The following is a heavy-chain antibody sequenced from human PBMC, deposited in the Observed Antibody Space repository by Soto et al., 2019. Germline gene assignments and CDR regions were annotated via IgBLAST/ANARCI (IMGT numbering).Heavy chain of an antibody. D-gene: IGHD3-22*01. J-gene: IGHJ5*02. Sequence: ESLKVSWKGSGYTFSNYWISWVRQVPGKGLGWMGRIDPSDSYTNYSPSFQGHVTISADKSISTAYLQWSSLKASDTAMYYCAKTSYYDSAGYHAPFDPWGQGTLVTVSS. CDR2: IDPSDSYT. CDR1: GYTFSNYW. CDR3: AKTSYYDSAGYHAPFDP. V-gene: IGHV5-10-1*01.